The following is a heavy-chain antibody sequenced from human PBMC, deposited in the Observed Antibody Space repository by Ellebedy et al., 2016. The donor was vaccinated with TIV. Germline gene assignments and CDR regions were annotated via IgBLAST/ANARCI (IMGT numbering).Heavy chain of an antibody. J-gene: IGHJ4*02. CDR2: ISESGSRT. Sequence: GGSLRLXXAASGFRFSKNAMSWVRLAPGSGPEWVSAISESGSRTYYVDSVKGRFTISRGNFKKMLFLQMNSLRAEDTAVYYCAKDPNSKLVSSRSDYFDYWGQGILVTVSS. V-gene: IGHV3-23*01. CDR1: GFRFSKNA. D-gene: IGHD2/OR15-2a*01. CDR3: AKDPNSKLVSSRSDYFDY.